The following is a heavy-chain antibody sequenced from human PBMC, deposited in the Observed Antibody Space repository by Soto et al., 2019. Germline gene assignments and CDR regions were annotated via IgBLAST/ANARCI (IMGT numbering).Heavy chain of an antibody. D-gene: IGHD6-19*01. Sequence: QLQLQESGPGLVKPSETLSLTCTVSGGSISSSSYYWGWIRQPPGKGREWIGSIYYSGSTYYNPSLNSRVTISVDTSKNQFSLKRSSVTAADTAVYYCARQDSSGWFHQGGNWFDPWCQGTLVTVSS. V-gene: IGHV4-39*01. CDR1: GGSISSSSYY. J-gene: IGHJ5*02. CDR2: IYYSGST. CDR3: ARQDSSGWFHQGGNWFDP.